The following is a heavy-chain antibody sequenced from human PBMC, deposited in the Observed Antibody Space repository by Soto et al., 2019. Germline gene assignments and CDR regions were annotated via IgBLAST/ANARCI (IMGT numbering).Heavy chain of an antibody. CDR3: ARGLQRRFGGYKGLGYHGMDV. J-gene: IGHJ6*02. D-gene: IGHD5-12*01. V-gene: IGHV4-34*01. CDR2: ISHSGST. CDR1: GGSFSDYY. Sequence: PSETLSLTCAVNGGSFSDYYWSWVRQRPGPGLGWIGEISHSGSTSYNPSLKSRVTISIDTSKNQFSLKLSSVSAADTAMYYCARGLQRRFGGYKGLGYHGMDVWGQGTTVTVSS.